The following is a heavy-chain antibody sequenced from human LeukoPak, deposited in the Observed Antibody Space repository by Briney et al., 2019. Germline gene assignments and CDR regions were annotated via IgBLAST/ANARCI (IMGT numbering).Heavy chain of an antibody. CDR2: IYYTGNT. V-gene: IGHV4-39*07. J-gene: IGHJ6*03. D-gene: IGHD5-18*01. CDR3: ARERGRSYGSVPYYYYYMDV. Sequence: SETLSLTCTVSGVSISSSYSYWGWIRQPPGMGLEWIGSIYYTGNTYYNASLKSQVSISIDTSKNQFSLKLSSVTAADTAVYYCARERGRSYGSVPYYYYYMDVWGKGTTVTVSS. CDR1: GVSISSSYSY.